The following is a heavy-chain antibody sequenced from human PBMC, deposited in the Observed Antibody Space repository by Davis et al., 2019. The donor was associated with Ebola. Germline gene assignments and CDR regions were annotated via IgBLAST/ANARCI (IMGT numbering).Heavy chain of an antibody. CDR1: GFTFSRYP. V-gene: IGHV3-30-3*01. Sequence: GESLKISCAASGFTFSRYPMHWVRQAPGKGLEWVALISYDVSNKYYADSVKGRFTISRDNSKNTLYLQMNGLRAEDTAVYYCARDGPLFALGDYYYGMDVWGQGTTVTVSS. J-gene: IGHJ6*02. CDR2: ISYDVSNK. D-gene: IGHD3-16*01. CDR3: ARDGPLFALGDYYYGMDV.